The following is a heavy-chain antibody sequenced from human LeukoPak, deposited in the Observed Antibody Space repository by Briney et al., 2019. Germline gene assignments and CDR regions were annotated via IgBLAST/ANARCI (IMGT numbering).Heavy chain of an antibody. V-gene: IGHV4-34*01. CDR2: INHSGST. CDR3: AKLSIAARQGSGY. CDR1: GGSFSGYY. D-gene: IGHD6-6*01. J-gene: IGHJ4*02. Sequence: SETLSLTCAVYGGSFSGYYWSWIRQPPGKGLGWIGEINHSGSTNYNPSLKSRVTISVDTSKNQFSLKLSSVTAADPAVYYCAKLSIAARQGSGYWGQGTLVTVSS.